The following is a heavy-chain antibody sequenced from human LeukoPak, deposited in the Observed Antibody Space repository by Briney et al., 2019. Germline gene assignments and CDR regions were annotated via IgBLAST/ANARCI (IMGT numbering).Heavy chain of an antibody. D-gene: IGHD3-10*01. CDR1: GGSISGYY. CDR2: IYYSGTT. Sequence: EPSGTLSLTCSVSGGSISGYYWSWIRQPPGKGLEWIGYIYYSGTTIYNPSLKSRLTISLDTSKNQFSLNLSSVTAADTAVYYCARDGTHFYGSGSSNWFDPWGQGILVTVSS. V-gene: IGHV4-59*12. J-gene: IGHJ5*02. CDR3: ARDGTHFYGSGSSNWFDP.